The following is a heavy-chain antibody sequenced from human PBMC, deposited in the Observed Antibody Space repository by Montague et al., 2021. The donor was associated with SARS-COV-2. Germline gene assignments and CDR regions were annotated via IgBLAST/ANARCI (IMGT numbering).Heavy chain of an antibody. V-gene: IGHV4-39*01. CDR3: ATPPPGYCSSTSCYDDYYYYGMDV. J-gene: IGHJ6*02. CDR1: GGPITTTSHY. D-gene: IGHD2-2*01. Sequence: SETLSLTCTVSGGPITTTSHYWGWIRQPPGKGLEWIGSIYYSEYTHYNPSLKTRLTLSVDTSTNQFSLKLSSVTAADTAVYYCATPPPGYCSSTSCYDDYYYYGMDVWGQGTTVTVSS. CDR2: IYYSEYT.